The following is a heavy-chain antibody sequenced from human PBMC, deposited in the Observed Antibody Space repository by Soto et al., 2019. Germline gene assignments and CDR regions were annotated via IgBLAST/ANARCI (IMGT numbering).Heavy chain of an antibody. V-gene: IGHV4-59*01. CDR1: GGSMNNYL. Sequence: SETLSLTCTVSGGSMNNYLWSWIRQTPGGGLQWIGYIHVTGNTYHNPSLKSPVTISVDASKTQFSLTLSSVTAADTAVYYCARGTFFARQQTFDSWGQGILVTVSS. CDR2: IHVTGNT. D-gene: IGHD6-13*01. CDR3: ARGTFFARQQTFDS. J-gene: IGHJ4*02.